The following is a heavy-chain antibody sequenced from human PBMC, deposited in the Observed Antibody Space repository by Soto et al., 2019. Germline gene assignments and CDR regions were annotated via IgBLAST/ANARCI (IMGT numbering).Heavy chain of an antibody. V-gene: IGHV3-23*01. CDR1: GFTFSSYA. CDR3: AKGTKTILEWLYHDAFDI. CDR2: ISGSGGST. Sequence: EVQLLESGGGLVQPGGSLRLSCAASGFTFSSYAMSWVRQAPGKGLEWVSAISGSGGSTYYADSVKGRFTISRDNSKNTLYLQMNSLRAEDTAVYYCAKGTKTILEWLYHDAFDIWGQGTMVTVSS. D-gene: IGHD3-3*01. J-gene: IGHJ3*02.